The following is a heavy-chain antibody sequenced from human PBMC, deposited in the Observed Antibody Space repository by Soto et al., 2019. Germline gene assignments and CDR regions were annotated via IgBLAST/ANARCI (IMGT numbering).Heavy chain of an antibody. CDR1: GGSITHDNW. CDR3: AKDHTGADAFDI. Sequence: QVQLQESGPGLVMPSETLSLTCAVSGGSITHDNWWNWARQPPGKGLEWIGEISHSGTTNYNPSLKSRVTISVDMSKNQFSLRLTSVTAADTAVYYCAKDHTGADAFDIWGQGIMVTVSS. J-gene: IGHJ3*02. CDR2: ISHSGTT. D-gene: IGHD7-27*01. V-gene: IGHV4-4*02.